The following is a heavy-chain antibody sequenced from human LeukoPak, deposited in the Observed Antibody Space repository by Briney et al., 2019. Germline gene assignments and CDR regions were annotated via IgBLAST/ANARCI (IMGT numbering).Heavy chain of an antibody. J-gene: IGHJ4*02. D-gene: IGHD3-9*01. Sequence: PGGSLRLSCAASGFTFSSYAMHWVRQAPGKGLEWVAVISYDGSNKYYADSVKGRFTISRDNSKNTLYLQMNSLRAEDTAVYYCARAPPRYFDWLFPMSYWGQGTLVTVSS. CDR1: GFTFSSYA. V-gene: IGHV3-30*04. CDR2: ISYDGSNK. CDR3: ARAPPRYFDWLFPMSY.